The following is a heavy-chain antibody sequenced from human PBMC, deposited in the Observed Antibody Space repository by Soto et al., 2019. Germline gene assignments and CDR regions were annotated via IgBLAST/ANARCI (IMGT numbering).Heavy chain of an antibody. J-gene: IGHJ4*02. CDR1: GGSISSYY. V-gene: IGHV4-59*01. CDR3: ARRGGSGYFDWLAFDY. CDR2: IYYSGST. D-gene: IGHD3-9*01. Sequence: PSETLSLTCTVSGGSISSYYWSWIRQPPGKGLEWIGYIYYSGSTNYNPFLKSRVTISVDTSKNQFSLKLSSVTAADTAVYYCARRGGSGYFDWLAFDYWGQGTLVTVSS.